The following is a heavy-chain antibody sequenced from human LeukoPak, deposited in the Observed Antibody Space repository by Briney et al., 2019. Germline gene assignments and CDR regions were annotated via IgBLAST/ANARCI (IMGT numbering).Heavy chain of an antibody. CDR1: GGSISSGSYY. CDR2: IYYSRAT. CDR3: ARHIWQSTARPWFDP. D-gene: IGHD2-21*01. V-gene: IGHV4-39*01. Sequence: SESLSLTCTVSGGSISSGSYYWGWIRQPPGKGLEWIGTIYYSRATHYNPSLKSRVTISVDTSKNQVSLKVSSVIAADTALYYCARHIWQSTARPWFDPWGQGTLVTASS. J-gene: IGHJ5*02.